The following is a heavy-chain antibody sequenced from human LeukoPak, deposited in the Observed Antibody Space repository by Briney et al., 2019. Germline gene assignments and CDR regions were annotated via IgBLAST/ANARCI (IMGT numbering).Heavy chain of an antibody. CDR3: AKGGSGHYYGMDV. D-gene: IGHD2-15*01. CDR2: ISGSGGTT. J-gene: IGHJ6*02. V-gene: IGHV3-23*01. CDR1: GYTFISYG. Sequence: PGGSLRLSCAASGYTFISYGMIWVRQAPGKGLEWVSGISGSGGTTFYADCVKGRFTISRDNSKNTLCLQMNSLRAEDTAVYYCAKGGSGHYYGMDVWGQGTTVTVSS.